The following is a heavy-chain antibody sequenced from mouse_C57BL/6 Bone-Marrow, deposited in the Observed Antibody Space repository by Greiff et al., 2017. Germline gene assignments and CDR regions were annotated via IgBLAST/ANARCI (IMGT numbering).Heavy chain of an antibody. CDR3: AREHLSY. CDR2: INPGSGGT. Sequence: VQLQQSGAELVRPGPSVKVSCKASGYAFTNYLIEWVKQRPGQGLEWIGVINPGSGGTNYHEKFKGKATLTADKSSSTAYMQLSSLTSEDSAVYFCAREHLSYWGQGTLVTVSA. CDR1: GYAFTNYL. V-gene: IGHV1-54*01. J-gene: IGHJ3*01.